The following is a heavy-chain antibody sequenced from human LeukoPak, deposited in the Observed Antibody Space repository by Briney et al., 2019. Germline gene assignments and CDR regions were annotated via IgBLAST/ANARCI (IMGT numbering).Heavy chain of an antibody. V-gene: IGHV3-23*01. Sequence: PGGSLRLSCAASGFTFSSYAMGWVRQAPGKGLEWVSAISGSGGSTYYADSVKGRFTISRDNAKNSLYLQMNSLRAEDTAVYYCARGPRASGGYFDYWGQGTLVTVSS. CDR3: ARGPRASGGYFDY. D-gene: IGHD3-10*01. CDR1: GFTFSSYA. CDR2: ISGSGGST. J-gene: IGHJ4*02.